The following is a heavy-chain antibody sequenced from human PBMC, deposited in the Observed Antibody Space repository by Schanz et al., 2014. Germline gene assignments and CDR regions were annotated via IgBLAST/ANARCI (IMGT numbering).Heavy chain of an antibody. CDR3: ARCLRNYDIMTGYNLSFDY. Sequence: QVQLQESGPGLVKPSETLSLTCSVSGRSISSYYWSWIRQPPGKGLEWIGHIFYTGYTYNNPSLGSRVTMSVDTSKTQFSLKLAFVTAADTAVYYCARCLRNYDIMTGYNLSFDYWGLGTLVTVSS. D-gene: IGHD3-9*01. V-gene: IGHV4-59*04. CDR1: GRSISSYY. CDR2: IFYTGYT. J-gene: IGHJ4*02.